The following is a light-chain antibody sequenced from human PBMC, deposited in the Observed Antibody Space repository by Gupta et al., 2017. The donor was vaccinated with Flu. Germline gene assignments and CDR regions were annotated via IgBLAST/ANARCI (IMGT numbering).Light chain of an antibody. V-gene: IGLV2-11*01. CDR3: CSYAGSHTYV. CDR1: SSDVGHYNY. J-gene: IGLJ1*01. CDR2: DVN. Sequence: QSALTQPPSVSGSPGQSVAISCSGTSSDVGHYNYVFWYQQHPGKAPKVLIYDVNKRPSGVPDRFFGSKSGNTASLTVSGLQAEDEADYYCCSYAGSHTYVFGTGTKLTVL.